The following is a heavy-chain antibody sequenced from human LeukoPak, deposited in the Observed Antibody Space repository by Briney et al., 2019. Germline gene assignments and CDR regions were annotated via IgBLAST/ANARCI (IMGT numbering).Heavy chain of an antibody. J-gene: IGHJ4*02. D-gene: IGHD6-19*01. Sequence: GGTLRLSCAASGFTFSSYGMSWVRQAPGKGLEWVSAISGSGGSTYYADSVKGRFTISRDNSKNTLYLQMNSLRAEDTAVYYCAKNGPGSGWYEDYWGQGTLVTVSS. CDR1: GFTFSSYG. CDR2: ISGSGGST. V-gene: IGHV3-23*01. CDR3: AKNGPGSGWYEDY.